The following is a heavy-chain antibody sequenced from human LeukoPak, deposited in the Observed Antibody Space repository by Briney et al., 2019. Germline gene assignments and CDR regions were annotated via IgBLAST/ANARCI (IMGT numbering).Heavy chain of an antibody. CDR1: GFTFSSYA. Sequence: GGSLRLSCAASGFTFSSYAMHWVRQAPGKGLEWVAVTSYDGSNKYYADSVKGRFTISRDNSKNTLYLQMNSLRAEDTAVYYCARENGDYAEFDYWGQGTRVTVSS. V-gene: IGHV3-30*04. CDR2: TSYDGSNK. D-gene: IGHD4-17*01. CDR3: ARENGDYAEFDY. J-gene: IGHJ4*02.